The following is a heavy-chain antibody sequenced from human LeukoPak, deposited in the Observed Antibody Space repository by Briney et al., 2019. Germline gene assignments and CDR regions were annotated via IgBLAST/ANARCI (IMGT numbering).Heavy chain of an antibody. CDR1: GFTFSSYE. CDR3: AKPARTDYADY. V-gene: IGHV3-23*01. CDR2: INGSGDRT. Sequence: GGSLRLSCAASGFTFSSYEMNWVRQAPGKGLEWVSSINGSGDRTYYADSVKGRFTISRDNSKNTLYLQMNSLRAEDTAVYYCAKPARTDYADYWGQGTLVTVSS. D-gene: IGHD1-14*01. J-gene: IGHJ4*02.